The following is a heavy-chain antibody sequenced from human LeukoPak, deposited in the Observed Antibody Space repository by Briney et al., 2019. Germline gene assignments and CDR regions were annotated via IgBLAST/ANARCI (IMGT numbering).Heavy chain of an antibody. V-gene: IGHV4-38-2*01. CDR3: ARHGIVVPAAVDY. D-gene: IGHD2-2*01. J-gene: IGHJ4*02. CDR2: IYHSGST. CDR1: GYSISSGYY. Sequence: PSETLSLTCAVSGYSISSGYYWGWIRQPPGKGLEWIGSIYHSGSTYYNPSLKSRVTISVDTSKNQFSLKLSSVTAADTAVYYCARHGIVVPAAVDYWGQGTLVTVSS.